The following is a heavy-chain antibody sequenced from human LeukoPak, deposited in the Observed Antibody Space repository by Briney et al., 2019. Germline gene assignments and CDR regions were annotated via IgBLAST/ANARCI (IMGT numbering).Heavy chain of an antibody. CDR2: IKTDGSEK. CDR3: ARDYTGYFP. CDR1: GFTFSSYD. V-gene: IGHV3-7*03. Sequence: PGGSLRLSCAASGFTFSSYDMHWVRQAPGKGLEWVANIKTDGSEKYYVDSVKGRFTISRDNAKNSLYLQMNSLRAEDTAVYYCARDYTGYFPWGQGTLVIVSS. D-gene: IGHD3-9*01. J-gene: IGHJ5*02.